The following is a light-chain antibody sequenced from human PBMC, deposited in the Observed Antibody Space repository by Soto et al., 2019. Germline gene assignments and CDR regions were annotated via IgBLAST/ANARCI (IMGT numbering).Light chain of an antibody. CDR2: GTS. CDR1: QSVTTSY. J-gene: IGKJ1*01. V-gene: IGKV3-20*01. Sequence: EIALTQSPDTLSVSSGEKAALSCHTRQSVTTSYLAWYQQKPGQAPRLLIYGTSNRATGIPDRFSGSGSATDFTLTISRLEPEDFAVYYCHQYGDSPQTFGQGTKVDIK. CDR3: HQYGDSPQT.